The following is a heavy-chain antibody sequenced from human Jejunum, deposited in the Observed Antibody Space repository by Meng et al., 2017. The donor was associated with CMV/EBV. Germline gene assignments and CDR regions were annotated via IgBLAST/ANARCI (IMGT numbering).Heavy chain of an antibody. CDR1: FGTYD. CDR2: PSYDGSKA. CDR3: ARDKGVEYYIDETGYSDY. V-gene: IGHV3-30*03. D-gene: IGHD3-9*01. J-gene: IGHJ4*02. Sequence: FGTYDMHWVRQATGKGLEWVAIPSYDGSKASYIESMRSRFTVSRDNSKNTLYLQMNSLTTEDTAVYYCARDKGVEYYIDETGYSDYWGQGTLVTVSS.